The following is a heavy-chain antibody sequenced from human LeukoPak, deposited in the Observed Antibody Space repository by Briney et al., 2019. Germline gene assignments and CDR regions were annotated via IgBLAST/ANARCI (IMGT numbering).Heavy chain of an antibody. J-gene: IGHJ4*02. V-gene: IGHV1-18*01. CDR1: GYIFTSYG. Sequence: ASVKVSCKASGYIFTSYGINWMRQAPGQGLEWMGWISGYNGNTNYAQKFQGRVTMTTDTSTSTAYMEVRSLRSDDTAVYYCARDAPKPRYYYGSGIDYWGQGTLVTVSS. CDR2: ISGYNGNT. D-gene: IGHD3-10*01. CDR3: ARDAPKPRYYYGSGIDY.